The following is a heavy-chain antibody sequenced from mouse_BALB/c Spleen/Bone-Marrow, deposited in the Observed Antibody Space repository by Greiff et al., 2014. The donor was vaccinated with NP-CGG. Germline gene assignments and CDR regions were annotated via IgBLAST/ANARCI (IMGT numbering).Heavy chain of an antibody. D-gene: IGHD1-1*01. CDR3: ARSGSSSGYFDY. J-gene: IGHJ2*01. V-gene: IGHV5-17*02. CDR2: ISSGSSTI. Sequence: DVQLVESGGGLVQPGGSRELSCAASGFTFSSFAMHWVRQAPEKGLEWVAYISSGSSTIYYADTVMGRFTISRDNPKNTLFLQMTSLRSEDTAMYYCARSGSSSGYFDYWGQGTTLAVSS. CDR1: GFTFSSFA.